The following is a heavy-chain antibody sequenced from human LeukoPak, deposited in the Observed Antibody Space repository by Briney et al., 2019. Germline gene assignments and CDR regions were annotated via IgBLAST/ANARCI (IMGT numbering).Heavy chain of an antibody. J-gene: IGHJ4*02. CDR2: MYYRGST. D-gene: IGHD1-26*01. CDR3: ATTTIRLGY. V-gene: IGHV4-39*07. CDR1: GGSISSSSHY. Sequence: ASETLSLTCTVSGGSISSSSHYWRWIRQPPGKGLEWIGSMYYRGSTYHNPSLKSRVTISVDTSKNQFSLKLSSVTAADTAVYYCATTTIRLGYWGQGTLVTVSS.